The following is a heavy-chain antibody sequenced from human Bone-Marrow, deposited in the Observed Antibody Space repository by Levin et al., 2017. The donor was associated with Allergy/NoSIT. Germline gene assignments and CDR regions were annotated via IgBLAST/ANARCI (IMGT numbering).Heavy chain of an antibody. Sequence: SVKVSCKASGGTFSSYTISWVRQAPGQGLEWMGRIIPILGIANYAQKFQGRVTITADKSTSTAYMELSSLRSDDTAVYYCAALAAPGSVAMKYNWFDPWGQGTLVTVSS. J-gene: IGHJ5*02. V-gene: IGHV1-69*02. D-gene: IGHD3-10*01. CDR3: AALAAPGSVAMKYNWFDP. CDR1: GGTFSSYT. CDR2: IIPILGIA.